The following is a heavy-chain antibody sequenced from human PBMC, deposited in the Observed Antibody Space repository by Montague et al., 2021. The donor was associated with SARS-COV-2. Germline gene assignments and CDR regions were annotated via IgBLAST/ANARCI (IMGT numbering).Heavy chain of an antibody. J-gene: IGHJ6*02. CDR2: TYYSSKYYN. V-gene: IGHV6-1*01. CDR1: GDSVSSNSAT. CDR3: TSGREGNYNVMDV. D-gene: IGHD1-1*01. Sequence: CAISGDSVSSNSATWNWVRQSPSSGLEWLGRTYYSSKYYNDYAVSVRGRVTINPDTSKNQFSLQLNSVTHEDTAIYYCTSGREGNYNVMDVWGQGTTVTVSS.